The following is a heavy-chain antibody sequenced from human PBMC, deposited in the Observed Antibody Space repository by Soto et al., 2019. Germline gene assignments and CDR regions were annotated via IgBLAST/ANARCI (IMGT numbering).Heavy chain of an antibody. Sequence: PSETLSLTCTVSGGSISSYYWSWIRQPAGKGLEWIGRIYTSGSTNYNPSLKSRVTMSVDTSKNQFSLKLSSVTAADTAVYYCARGRRWRNYDSSGYYLDYWGQGTLVTVYS. CDR1: GGSISSYY. J-gene: IGHJ4*02. V-gene: IGHV4-4*07. CDR2: IYTSGST. CDR3: ARGRRWRNYDSSGYYLDY. D-gene: IGHD3-22*01.